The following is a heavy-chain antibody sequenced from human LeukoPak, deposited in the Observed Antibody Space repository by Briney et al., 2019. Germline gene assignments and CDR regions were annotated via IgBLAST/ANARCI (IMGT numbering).Heavy chain of an antibody. CDR1: GGSISSYY. CDR2: IYYSGST. J-gene: IGHJ5*02. CDR3: ASETWYSSSLWIRSPWFYP. Sequence: SETLSLTCTVSGGSISSYYWSWLRQPPGKGLEWIGYIYYSGSTNYNPSLKSRVTISVDTSKNQFSLKLSSVTAADTAEYYCASETWYSSSLWIRSPWFYPWGQGTLVTVSS. D-gene: IGHD6-13*01. V-gene: IGHV4-59*01.